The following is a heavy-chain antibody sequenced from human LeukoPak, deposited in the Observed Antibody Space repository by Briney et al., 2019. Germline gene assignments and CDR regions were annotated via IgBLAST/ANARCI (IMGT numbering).Heavy chain of an antibody. CDR2: IYYSGST. V-gene: IGHV4-31*03. J-gene: IGHJ5*02. CDR3: ARAPELLSFCWFDP. Sequence: SQTLSLTCTVSGGSISSGGYYWSWIRQHPGKGLEWIGYIYYSGSTYYNPSLKSRVTISVDTSKNQFSLKLSSVTAADTAVYYCARAPELLSFCWFDPWGQGTLVTVSS. CDR1: GGSISSGGYY. D-gene: IGHD3-3*02.